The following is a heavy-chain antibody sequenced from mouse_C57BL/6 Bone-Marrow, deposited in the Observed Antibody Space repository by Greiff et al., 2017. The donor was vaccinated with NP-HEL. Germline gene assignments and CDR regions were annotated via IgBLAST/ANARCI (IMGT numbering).Heavy chain of an antibody. CDR2: ISNGGGST. CDR3: ARQSGMVTTPFAY. V-gene: IGHV5-12*01. J-gene: IGHJ3*01. CDR1: GFTFSDYY. D-gene: IGHD2-2*01. Sequence: EVQLQESGGGLVQPGGSLKLSCAASGFTFSDYYMYWVRQTPEKRLEWVAYISNGGGSTYYPDTVKGRFTISRDNAKNTLYLQMSRLKSEDTAMYYCARQSGMVTTPFAYWGQGTLVTVSA.